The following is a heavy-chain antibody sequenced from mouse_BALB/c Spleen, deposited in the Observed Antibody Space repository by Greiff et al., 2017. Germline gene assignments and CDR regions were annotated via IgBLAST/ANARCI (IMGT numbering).Heavy chain of an antibody. CDR1: GYTFTEYI. CDR2: FYPGSGSI. V-gene: IGHV1-62-2*01. Sequence: VKLQESGAGLVKPGASVKLSCKASGYTFTEYIIHWVKQRSGQGLEWIGWFYPGSGSIKYNEKFKDKATLTADKSSSTVYMELSRLTSEDSAVYFCARHEDKNWGLPWFAYWGQGTLVTVSA. D-gene: IGHD3-3*01. CDR3: ARHEDKNWGLPWFAY. J-gene: IGHJ3*01.